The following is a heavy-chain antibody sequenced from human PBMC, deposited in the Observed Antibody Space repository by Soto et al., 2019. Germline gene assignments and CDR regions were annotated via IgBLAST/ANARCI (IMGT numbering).Heavy chain of an antibody. CDR1: GGSLSNYG. V-gene: IGHV1-69*12. J-gene: IGHJ6*02. CDR2: IIPVFGTA. Sequence: QVQLVQSGAEVKKPGSSVKVSCKASGGSLSNYGISWVRQAPGQGLEWMGGIIPVFGTANYAQKFQGRVTITADESTRIGYRDVTSRRSEDTAVYYCARGDATKIVVTTYYGMDGWGQGTTVTVSS. CDR3: ARGDATKIVVTTYYGMDG. D-gene: IGHD4-17*01.